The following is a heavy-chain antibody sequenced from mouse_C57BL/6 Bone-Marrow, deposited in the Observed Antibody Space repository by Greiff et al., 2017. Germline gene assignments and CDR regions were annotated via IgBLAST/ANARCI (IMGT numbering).Heavy chain of an antibody. J-gene: IGHJ3*01. CDR3: VTAGGYYYGSSYCWFAY. CDR2: IYPGNGYT. Sequence: EVQLVESGAELVRPGSSVKMSCKTSGYTFTSSGINWVKQRPGQGLEWIGYIYPGNGYTKYNEKFKGKATLTADTSSSTAYMQLSSLTSEDSAIYFCVTAGGYYYGSSYCWFAYWGKGTLVTVSA. V-gene: IGHV1-58*01. CDR1: GYTFTSSG. D-gene: IGHD1-1*01.